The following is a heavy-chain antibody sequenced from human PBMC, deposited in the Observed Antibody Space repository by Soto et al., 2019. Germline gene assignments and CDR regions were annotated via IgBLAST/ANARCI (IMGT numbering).Heavy chain of an antibody. CDR2: ISYDGSNK. Sequence: QVQLVESGGGMVQPGRSLRLSCAASGFTFSSYGMHWVRQAPGKGLEWVAVISYDGSNKYYADSVKGRFTISRDNSKNTLYLQMNSLRAEDTAVYYCAKLPGRSGYSDAFDIWGQGTMVTVSS. J-gene: IGHJ3*02. CDR1: GFTFSSYG. CDR3: AKLPGRSGYSDAFDI. D-gene: IGHD3-22*01. V-gene: IGHV3-30*18.